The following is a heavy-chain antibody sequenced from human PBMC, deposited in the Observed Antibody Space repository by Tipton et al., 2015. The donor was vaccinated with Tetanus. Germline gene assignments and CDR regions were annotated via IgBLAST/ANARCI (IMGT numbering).Heavy chain of an antibody. CDR3: ARVKHSDWSDYYYYGMDV. J-gene: IGHJ6*02. Sequence: TLSLTCTVSGGSMRSYSWSWIRQPPGKGLEWIGYIYHSGHSYYNPSLKSRVTISVDRSKNQFSLKLSSVTTADTAVYYCARVKHSDWSDYYYYGMDVWGQGTTVTVSS. CDR2: IYHSGHS. CDR1: GGSMRSYS. D-gene: IGHD6-19*01. V-gene: IGHV4-30-2*01.